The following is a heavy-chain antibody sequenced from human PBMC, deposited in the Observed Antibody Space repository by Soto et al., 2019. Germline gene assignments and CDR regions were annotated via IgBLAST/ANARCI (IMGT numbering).Heavy chain of an antibody. J-gene: IGHJ3*02. V-gene: IGHV1-18*01. CDR1: GYTFTSYG. CDR3: ARDYGDQLLHVVGAFDI. D-gene: IGHD2-2*01. CDR2: ISAYNGNT. Sequence: ASVKVSCKASGYTFTSYGISWVRQAPGQGLEWMGWISAYNGNTNYAQKLQGRVTMTTDTSTSTAYMELRSLRSDDTAVYYCARDYGDQLLHVVGAFDIGGQGTMVTVSS.